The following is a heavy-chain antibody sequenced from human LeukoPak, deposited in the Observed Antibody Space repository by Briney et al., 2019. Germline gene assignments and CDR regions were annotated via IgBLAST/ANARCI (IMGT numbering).Heavy chain of an antibody. CDR3: ARGSGYCSSTSCSGDDAFDI. J-gene: IGHJ3*02. Sequence: GGSLRLSCAASGFTFSSYAMHWVRQAPGKGLEWVAVISYDGSNKYYADSVKGRFTISRDNSKNTLYLQMNSLRAEDTAVYYCARGSGYCSSTSCSGDDAFDIWGQGTMVTVSS. D-gene: IGHD2-2*01. CDR1: GFTFSSYA. V-gene: IGHV3-30-3*01. CDR2: ISYDGSNK.